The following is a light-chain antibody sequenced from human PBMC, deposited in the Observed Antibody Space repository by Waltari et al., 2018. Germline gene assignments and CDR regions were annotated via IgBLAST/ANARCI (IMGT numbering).Light chain of an antibody. CDR1: SGDVGGYNF. Sequence: QSALTQPRSVSGSPGQSVTISCTGPSGDVGGYNFVSWYQHHPGKAPKVLIYDVNERPSGVPDRFSGSKSGNTASLTISGLQPEDEADYYCCSYAGSYTLIFGGGTKLTVL. CDR3: CSYAGSYTLI. J-gene: IGLJ2*01. V-gene: IGLV2-11*01. CDR2: DVN.